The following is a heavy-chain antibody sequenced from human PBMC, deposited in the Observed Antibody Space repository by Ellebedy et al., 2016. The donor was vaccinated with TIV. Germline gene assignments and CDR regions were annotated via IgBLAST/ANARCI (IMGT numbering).Heavy chain of an antibody. CDR2: INPDIGGT. D-gene: IGHD4/OR15-4a*01. Sequence: ASVKVSCKASGYTFTGQYIHWVRQAPGQGLEWMGWINPDIGGTSYAQKFQGRVTMTRDTSFITAYMELSRLQSDDTAVYYCARGGQTRYGAFDYWGQGTRSPSPQ. CDR1: GYTFTGQY. CDR3: ARGGQTRYGAFDY. V-gene: IGHV1-2*02. J-gene: IGHJ4*02.